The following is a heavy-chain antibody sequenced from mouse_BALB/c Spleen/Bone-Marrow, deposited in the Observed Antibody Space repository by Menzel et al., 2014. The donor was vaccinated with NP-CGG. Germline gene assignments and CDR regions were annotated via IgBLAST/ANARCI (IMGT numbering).Heavy chain of an antibody. Sequence: VQLQQSGTVLARPGASVKMSCKASGYTFTSYWMHWVKQRPGQGLEWIGAIYPGNSDTSYNQKFKGKAKPTAVTSTSTAYMELSSLTNEDSAVYYCTRSYERYYAMDYWGQGTSVTVSS. D-gene: IGHD1-1*01. J-gene: IGHJ4*01. CDR2: IYPGNSDT. CDR1: GYTFTSYW. V-gene: IGHV1-5*01. CDR3: TRSYERYYAMDY.